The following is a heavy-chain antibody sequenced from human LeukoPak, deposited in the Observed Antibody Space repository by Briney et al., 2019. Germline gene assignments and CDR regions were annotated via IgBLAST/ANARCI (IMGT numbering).Heavy chain of an antibody. CDR1: GYTFTSYY. J-gene: IGHJ4*02. V-gene: IGHV1-46*01. CDR2: INPSGGST. Sequence: ASVKVSCKASGYTFTSYYMHWVRQAPGQGLEWIGIINPSGGSTSYAQKFQGRVTMTRDTSTSTVYMELSSLRSEDTAVYYCARTVLLWFGESTMFDYWGQGTLVTVSS. D-gene: IGHD3-10*01. CDR3: ARTVLLWFGESTMFDY.